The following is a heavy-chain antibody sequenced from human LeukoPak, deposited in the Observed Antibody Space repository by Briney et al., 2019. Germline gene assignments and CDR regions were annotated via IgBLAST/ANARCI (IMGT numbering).Heavy chain of an antibody. D-gene: IGHD3-10*01. CDR2: INPNSGGT. Sequence: ASVKVSCKASGYTFTGYYMHWVRQAPGQGLEWMGWINPNSGGTNYAQKFQGRVTMTRDTSISTAYMELSRLRSDDTAVYYCARENGSGSYYNLDYWGQGTLVTVSS. CDR1: GYTFTGYY. CDR3: ARENGSGSYYNLDY. J-gene: IGHJ4*02. V-gene: IGHV1-2*02.